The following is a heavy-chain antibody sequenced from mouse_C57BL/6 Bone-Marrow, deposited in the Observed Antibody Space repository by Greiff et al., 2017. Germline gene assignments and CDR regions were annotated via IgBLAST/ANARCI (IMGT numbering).Heavy chain of an antibody. J-gene: IGHJ3*01. Sequence: EVKLMESGGGLVKPGGSLKLSCAASGFTFSSYAMSWVRQTPDKRLAWVATISDGGSYTYYPDNVKGRFTISRDNAKNNLYLQRSHLKSEDTAMYYCARVLITTGFAYWGQGTLVTVSA. D-gene: IGHD1-1*01. CDR3: ARVLITTGFAY. V-gene: IGHV5-4*03. CDR2: ISDGGSYT. CDR1: GFTFSSYA.